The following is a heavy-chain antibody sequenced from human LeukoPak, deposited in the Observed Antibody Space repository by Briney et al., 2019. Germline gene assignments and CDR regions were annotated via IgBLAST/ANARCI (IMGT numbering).Heavy chain of an antibody. J-gene: IGHJ6*03. V-gene: IGHV1-69*06. CDR2: ILPIFGTA. CDR3: ASHLGYCSSTSCYRYYYYYYYMDV. D-gene: IGHD2-2*02. CDR1: GGTFSSYA. Sequence: GASVKVSCKASGGTFSSYAISWVRQAPGQGLEWMGGILPIFGTANYAQKFQGRVTITADKSTSTAYMELSSLRSEDTAVYYCASHLGYCSSTSCYRYYYYYYYMDVWGKGTTVTVSS.